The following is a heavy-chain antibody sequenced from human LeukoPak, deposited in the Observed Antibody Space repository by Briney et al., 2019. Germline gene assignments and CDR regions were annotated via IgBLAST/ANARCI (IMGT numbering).Heavy chain of an antibody. CDR3: ARDAADGDYFDY. V-gene: IGHV4-31*03. J-gene: IGHJ4*02. Sequence: PSETLSLTCTVSGGSISSGGYYWSWIRQHPGKGLEWIGYIYYSGSTFYNPSLKSRVAISVDTSKNQFSLKLSSVTAADTAVYYCARDAADGDYFDYWGQGTLVTVSS. CDR2: IYYSGST. CDR1: GGSISSGGYY. D-gene: IGHD3-16*01.